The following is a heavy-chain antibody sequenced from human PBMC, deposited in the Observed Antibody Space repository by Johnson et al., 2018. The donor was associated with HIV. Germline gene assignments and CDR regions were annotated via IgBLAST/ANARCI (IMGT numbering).Heavy chain of an antibody. J-gene: IGHJ3*01. V-gene: IGHV3-33*08. CDR3: ARVAQGPAPSRGYVTGKGNFDV. Sequence: QVQLVESGGGVVQPGRSLRLSCAASGFTFSSYAMHWVRQAPGKGLEWVAVIRYDGSNKYYADSVKGRFTISRDISKNTLYLQMNSRRVEDTAVYFCARVAQGPAPSRGYVTGKGNFDVWGQGTMVPVSS. D-gene: IGHD7-27*01. CDR1: GFTFSSYA. CDR2: IRYDGSNK.